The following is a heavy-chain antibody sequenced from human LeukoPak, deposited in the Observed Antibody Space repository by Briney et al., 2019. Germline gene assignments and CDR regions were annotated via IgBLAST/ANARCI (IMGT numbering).Heavy chain of an antibody. D-gene: IGHD3-3*01. CDR1: GFTFSSYS. V-gene: IGHV3-21*04. CDR3: AKLYYDFWSGYPYYFDY. J-gene: IGHJ4*02. CDR2: ISSSSSYI. Sequence: GGSLRLSCAASGFTFSSYSMNWVRQAPGKGLEWVSSISSSSSYIYYADSVKGRFTISRDNAKNSLYLQMNSLRAEGTALYYCAKLYYDFWSGYPYYFDYWGQGTLVTVSS.